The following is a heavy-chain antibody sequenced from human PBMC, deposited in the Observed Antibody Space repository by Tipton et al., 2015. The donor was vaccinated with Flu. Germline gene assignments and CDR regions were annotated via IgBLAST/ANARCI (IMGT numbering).Heavy chain of an antibody. V-gene: IGHV3-7*01. J-gene: IGHJ4*02. Sequence: GSLRLSCAASGFSFHTYWMNWVRQAPGKGLEWVANIKHDGSEKYYVDSVEGRFTISRDNAKNPLYLQMNSLRAEDTAVYYCTADLGYWGQGTLVTVSS. CDR1: GFSFHTYW. CDR3: TADLGY. CDR2: IKHDGSEK.